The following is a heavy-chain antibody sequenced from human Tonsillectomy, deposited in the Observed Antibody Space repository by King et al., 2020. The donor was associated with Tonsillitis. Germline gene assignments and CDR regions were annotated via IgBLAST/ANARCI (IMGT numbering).Heavy chain of an antibody. CDR3: ARGRKGIRGTNAFDYFAMDV. D-gene: IGHD3-10*01. CDR1: GDTFSSYA. V-gene: IGHV1-69*01. CDR2: IIPLFGVP. J-gene: IGHJ6*02. Sequence: VQLVQSGAEVKKPGSSVKVSCKASGDTFSSYAVGWVRQAPGHGLEWMGGIIPLFGVPNYAQKFQDRVTITADESTSTVYMELGSLRSEDTGIYYCARGRKGIRGTNAFDYFAMDVWGHGTTFTVSS.